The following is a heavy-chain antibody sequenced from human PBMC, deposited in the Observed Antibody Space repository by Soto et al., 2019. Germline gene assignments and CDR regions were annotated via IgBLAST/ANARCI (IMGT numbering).Heavy chain of an antibody. CDR3: AKLRSGWNNEGVDY. CDR2: ISGTGGST. CDR1: GFTFSTYA. Sequence: EVHLLESGGGLVQPGGSLRLSCAASGFTFSTYAMSWVRQAPGKGLVWVSGISGTGGSTYYADSVQGRFTISRDNSKNTLYLQKNSLRAEDTAVYYCAKLRSGWNNEGVDYWGQGTLVTVSS. D-gene: IGHD6-19*01. V-gene: IGHV3-23*01. J-gene: IGHJ4*02.